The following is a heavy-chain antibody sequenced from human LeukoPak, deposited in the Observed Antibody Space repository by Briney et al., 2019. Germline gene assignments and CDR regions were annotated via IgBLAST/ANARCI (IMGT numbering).Heavy chain of an antibody. Sequence: PSETLSLTCTVSGGSISSSSYYWGWIRQPPGKGLEWIGSIYYSGSTYYNPSLKSRVTISVDTSKNQFSLKLSSVTAADTAVYYCVNGSGSYYNPYYFDYWGQGTLVTVSS. CDR2: IYYSGST. D-gene: IGHD3-10*01. CDR3: VNGSGSYYNPYYFDY. V-gene: IGHV4-39*07. J-gene: IGHJ4*02. CDR1: GGSISSSSYY.